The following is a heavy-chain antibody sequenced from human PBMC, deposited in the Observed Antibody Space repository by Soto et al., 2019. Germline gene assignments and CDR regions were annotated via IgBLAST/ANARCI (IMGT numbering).Heavy chain of an antibody. CDR2: IGTAGDT. Sequence: GSLRLSCSASGFTFSSYDMHWVRQATGKGLEWVSAIGTAGDTYYPGSVKGRFTISRDNAKNSLYLQMNSLRAEDTAVYYCARVRYYDSSGYQSRYFDYWGQGTLVTVSS. D-gene: IGHD3-22*01. J-gene: IGHJ4*02. CDR1: GFTFSSYD. V-gene: IGHV3-13*01. CDR3: ARVRYYDSSGYQSRYFDY.